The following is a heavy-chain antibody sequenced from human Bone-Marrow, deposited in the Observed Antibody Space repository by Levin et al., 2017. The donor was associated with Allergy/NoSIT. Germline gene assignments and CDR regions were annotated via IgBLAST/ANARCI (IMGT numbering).Heavy chain of an antibody. D-gene: IGHD5-24*01. CDR3: ATTEGATFGYNYFYGLDV. J-gene: IGHJ6*02. V-gene: IGHV1-24*01. CDR2: FNPEEGET. Sequence: GASVKVSCKVSGHTLTELSMHWVRQAPGKGLEWMGGFNPEEGETIYAQKFQDRVTMTEDTSIDTAYMDLSRLTSEDTAVYYCATTEGATFGYNYFYGLDVWGQGTAVTVSS. CDR1: GHTLTELS.